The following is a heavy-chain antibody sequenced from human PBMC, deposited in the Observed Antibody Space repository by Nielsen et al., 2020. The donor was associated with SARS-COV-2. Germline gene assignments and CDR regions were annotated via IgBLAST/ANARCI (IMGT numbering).Heavy chain of an antibody. CDR3: ARDQRPLWFGELSRYYYYGMDV. J-gene: IGHJ6*02. D-gene: IGHD3-10*01. CDR1: GGSISSSSYY. CDR2: IYYSGST. Sequence: GSLRLSCTVSGGSISSSSYYWGWIRQPPGKGLEWIGSIYYSGSTYYNPSLKSRVTISVDTSKNQFSLKLSSMTAADTAVYYCARDQRPLWFGELSRYYYYGMDVWGQGTTVTVSS. V-gene: IGHV4-39*07.